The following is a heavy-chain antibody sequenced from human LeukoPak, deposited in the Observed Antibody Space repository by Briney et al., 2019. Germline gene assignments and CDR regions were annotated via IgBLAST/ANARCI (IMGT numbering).Heavy chain of an antibody. J-gene: IGHJ6*02. Sequence: PSETLSLTCAVYGGSFSGYYWSWIRQPPGKGLEWIGEINHSGSTNYNPSLKSRVTISVDTSKNQFSLKLSSVTAADTAVYYCARGLYCSGGSCYSHRLSYYYYGMDVWGQGTTVTVSS. CDR1: GGSFSGYY. CDR3: ARGLYCSGGSCYSHRLSYYYYGMDV. CDR2: INHSGST. V-gene: IGHV4-34*01. D-gene: IGHD2-15*01.